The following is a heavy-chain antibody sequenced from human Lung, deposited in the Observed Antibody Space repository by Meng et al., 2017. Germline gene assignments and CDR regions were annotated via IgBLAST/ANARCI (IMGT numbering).Heavy chain of an antibody. CDR3: ARDEDISAAGKLFGDY. CDR2: INPKSGDT. Sequence: HVQLVQCGDEVKKPGASVKVSCKASGYTFPDYWLHWVRRAPGQGLEWMGRINPKSGDTHYAQRFQGRVTMTGDTSISTAYMELSGLRSDDTAMYYCARDEDISAAGKLFGDYWGQGTLVTVSS. V-gene: IGHV1-2*06. J-gene: IGHJ4*02. CDR1: GYTFPDYW. D-gene: IGHD6-13*01.